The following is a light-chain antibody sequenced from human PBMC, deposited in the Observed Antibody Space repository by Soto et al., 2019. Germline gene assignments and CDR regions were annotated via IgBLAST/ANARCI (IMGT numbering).Light chain of an antibody. CDR3: QQYNNRPFT. CDR1: QSVSNY. CDR2: DAS. Sequence: EIVLTQSPATLSLSPGERATLSCWASQSVSNYFVWYQQKPGQAPRLLIYDASKRATGIPARFSGSGSGTDFTLTISSLEPEDFAVYYCQQYNNRPFTFGPGTKVDIK. V-gene: IGKV3-11*01. J-gene: IGKJ3*01.